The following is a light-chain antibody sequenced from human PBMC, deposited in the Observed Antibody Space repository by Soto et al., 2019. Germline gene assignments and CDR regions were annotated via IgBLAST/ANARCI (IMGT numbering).Light chain of an antibody. CDR2: DAY. J-gene: IGKJ5*01. V-gene: IGKV3-11*01. CDR3: QQYGNSPIT. CDR1: QSVRGY. Sequence: EIVLTQSPGTLSLSPGERATLSCRASQSVRGYLAWYQQKPGLAPRLLISDAYNRATGIPPRFRGSGFGTDFTLTISSVEPEDFALYYCQQYGNSPITFGQGTRLEIK.